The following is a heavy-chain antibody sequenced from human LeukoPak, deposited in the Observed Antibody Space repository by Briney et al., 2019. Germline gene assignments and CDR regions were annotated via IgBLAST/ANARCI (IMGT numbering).Heavy chain of an antibody. J-gene: IGHJ2*01. CDR1: GGSISHYL. Sequence: ETLSLTCTVSGGSISHYLWSWIRQPPGKALEWIGYIYYGGSTNYNPSLKSRVTISVGASKNQFSLKLSSVTAADTAVYYCAKTVTGYWYFDLWGRGTLVTVSS. CDR2: IYYGGST. D-gene: IGHD6-19*01. V-gene: IGHV4-59*08. CDR3: AKTVTGYWYFDL.